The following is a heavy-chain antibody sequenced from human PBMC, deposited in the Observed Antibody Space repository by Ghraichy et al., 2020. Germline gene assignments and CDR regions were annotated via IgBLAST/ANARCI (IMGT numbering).Heavy chain of an antibody. Sequence: GGSLRLSCAASGFTFDDCAMHWVRQAPGKGLEWVSLISGDGGSTYYADSVKGRFTISRDNSKNSLYLQMNSLRTEDTALYYCAKDMVPIAAAGTFDIWGQGTMVTVSS. CDR1: GFTFDDCA. J-gene: IGHJ3*02. D-gene: IGHD6-13*01. V-gene: IGHV3-43*02. CDR3: AKDMVPIAAAGTFDI. CDR2: ISGDGGST.